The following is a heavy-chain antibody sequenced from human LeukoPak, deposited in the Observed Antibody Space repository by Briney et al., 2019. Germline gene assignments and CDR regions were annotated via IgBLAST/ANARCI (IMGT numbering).Heavy chain of an antibody. J-gene: IGHJ4*02. CDR2: ISSSGSDI. CDR1: GFTFSNYH. CDR3: ARALIQLWFVDC. Sequence: PGGSLRLSCAASGFTFSNYHMNWVRQAPGKGLEGVSSISSSGSDIYYADSVKGRFTISRDNAKNSLYLQMNSLRAEDTAVYYCARALIQLWFVDCRGQGTLVTVSS. D-gene: IGHD5-18*01. V-gene: IGHV3-21*01.